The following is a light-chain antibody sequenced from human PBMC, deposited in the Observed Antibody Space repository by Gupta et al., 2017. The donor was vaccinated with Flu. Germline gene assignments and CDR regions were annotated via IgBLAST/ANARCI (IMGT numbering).Light chain of an antibody. CDR2: DAS. CDR1: QSVRSY. J-gene: IGKJ4*01. V-gene: IGKV3-11*01. CDR3: QQRDNSLT. Sequence: EIVLTQSPATLSLSPGERVTLSCRASQSVRSYLAWYQQKPGQAPRLLIYDASTRATGIPHRFSGSGSGTDFTLTISSPEPEDFAVYYWQQRDNSLTFGGGTRVEIK.